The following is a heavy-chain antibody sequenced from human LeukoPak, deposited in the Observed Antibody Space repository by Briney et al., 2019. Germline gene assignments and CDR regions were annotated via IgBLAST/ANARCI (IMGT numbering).Heavy chain of an antibody. Sequence: GGSLRLSCAASGFAFSTYAMSWVRQAPRKRLEWVSVISGSGANTYYADPVKGRFTISRDNSKNTLYLQMNSLRVEDTAVYYCVKEVANHGFWTGHDYWGQGTLVTVSS. J-gene: IGHJ4*02. CDR1: GFAFSTYA. CDR2: ISGSGANT. D-gene: IGHD3/OR15-3a*01. V-gene: IGHV3-23*01. CDR3: VKEVANHGFWTGHDY.